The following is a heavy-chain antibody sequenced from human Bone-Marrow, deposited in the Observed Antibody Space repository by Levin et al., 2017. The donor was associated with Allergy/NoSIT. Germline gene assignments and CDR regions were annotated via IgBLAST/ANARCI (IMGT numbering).Heavy chain of an antibody. Sequence: PLASVKVSCKSSGGIFRSPTFSWVRQAPGQGLEWVGGINSISGIRDYAQKFQGRVTITADKSTNTAYMELSTLTSEDTAVYYCGSPRPYAPDFDFYAVDVWGQGTTVTVSS. CDR2: INSISGIR. CDR1: GGIFRSPT. D-gene: IGHD6-6*01. J-gene: IGHJ6*02. V-gene: IGHV1-69*10. CDR3: GSPRPYAPDFDFYAVDV.